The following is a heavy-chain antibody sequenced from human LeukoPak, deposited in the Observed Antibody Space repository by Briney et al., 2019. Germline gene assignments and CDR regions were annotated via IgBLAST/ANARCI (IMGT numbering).Heavy chain of an antibody. CDR2: INSDGINT. CDR3: ARDLGQYYDTSDNWFDP. J-gene: IGHJ5*02. CDR1: GFTFSNYW. D-gene: IGHD3-22*01. V-gene: IGHV3-74*01. Sequence: GGSLRLSCAASGFTFSNYWMHWVRQAPGKGLVWVSRINSDGINTSYADSVKGRFTISRDNAKNTLNLQMNSLRAEDTAVYYWARDLGQYYDTSDNWFDPWGQGTLVTVSS.